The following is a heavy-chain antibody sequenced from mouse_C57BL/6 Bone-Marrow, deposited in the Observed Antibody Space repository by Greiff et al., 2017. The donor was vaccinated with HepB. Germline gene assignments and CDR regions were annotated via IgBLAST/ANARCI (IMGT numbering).Heavy chain of an antibody. V-gene: IGHV3-6*01. CDR2: ISYDGSN. D-gene: IGHD2-3*01. CDR3: AIYDGYHWFAY. J-gene: IGHJ3*01. CDR1: GYSITSGYY. Sequence: VQLQHSGPGLVKPSQSLSLTCSVTGYSITSGYYWNWIRQFPGNKLEWMGYISYDGSNNYNPSLKNRISITRDTSKNQFFLKLNSVTTEDTATYYCAIYDGYHWFAYWGQGTLVTVSA.